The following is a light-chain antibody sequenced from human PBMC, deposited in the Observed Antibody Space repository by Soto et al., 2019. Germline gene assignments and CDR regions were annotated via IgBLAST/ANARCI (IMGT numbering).Light chain of an antibody. CDR3: QSDDSSVSKVV. CDR2: GNS. J-gene: IGLJ2*01. V-gene: IGLV1-40*01. CDR1: SSNIGAGYD. Sequence: QSVLTQPPSVSGAPGQRVTISCTGSSSNIGAGYDVHWYQQLPGTAPKLLIYGNSNRPSGVPDRFSGSKSGTSASLAITGLQAEDEADYYRQSDDSSVSKVVFGGGTKLTVL.